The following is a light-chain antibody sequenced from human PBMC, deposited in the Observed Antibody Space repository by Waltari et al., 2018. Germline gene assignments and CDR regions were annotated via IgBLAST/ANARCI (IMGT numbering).Light chain of an antibody. J-gene: IGKJ4*01. CDR1: QGVLYSSKHKNN. Sequence: DIVMTQSPASLAVSLGERATSNCKSRQGVLYSSKHKNNLAWYQQNAGKPPKSLIYWASTPGSGGPDRISGSGSGADVTHTCSTLQAEDVAVYYCQQYYNTPLTFGGGTKVDMK. V-gene: IGKV4-1*01. CDR3: QQYYNTPLT. CDR2: WAS.